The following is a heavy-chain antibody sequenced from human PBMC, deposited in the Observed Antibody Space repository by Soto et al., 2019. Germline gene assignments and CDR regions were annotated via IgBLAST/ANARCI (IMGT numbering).Heavy chain of an antibody. J-gene: IGHJ4*02. CDR2: INPKSGDT. CDR3: ARDTSSTYYDILTPYYIY. D-gene: IGHD3-9*01. V-gene: IGHV1-2*02. CDR1: GYTFTGYF. Sequence: ASVKVSCKASGYTFTGYFMQWVRQAPGQGLEWMGWINPKSGDTKYAQKFQGRVTMARDTSIGTVYMELSRLVSDDTAVYYCARDTSSTYYDILTPYYIYWGQGTLVTVSS.